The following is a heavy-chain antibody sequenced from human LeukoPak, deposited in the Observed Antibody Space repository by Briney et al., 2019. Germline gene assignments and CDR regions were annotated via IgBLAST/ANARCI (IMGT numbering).Heavy chain of an antibody. CDR2: INHSGST. CDR1: GGSFSGYY. D-gene: IGHD3-22*01. CDR3: ARAVYYYDSGGYDFTLDY. V-gene: IGHV4-34*01. Sequence: SETLSLTCAVYGGSFSGYYWRWIRQPPGKGLEWIGEINHSGSTNYNPSLTSRVTISQDTTKNQFSLTLSSVTDAETAVYYCARAVYYYDSGGYDFTLDYWGQGTLVTVSS. J-gene: IGHJ4*02.